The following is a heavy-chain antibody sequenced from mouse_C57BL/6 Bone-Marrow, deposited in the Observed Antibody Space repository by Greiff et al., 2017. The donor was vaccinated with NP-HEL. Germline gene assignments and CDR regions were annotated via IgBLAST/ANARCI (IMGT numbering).Heavy chain of an antibody. CDR2: IYPRSGNT. J-gene: IGHJ2*01. D-gene: IGHD1-1*01. CDR1: GYTFTSYG. CDR3: ARDGSSYIDY. V-gene: IGHV1-81*01. Sequence: VQLQESGAELARPGASVKLSCKASGYTFTSYGISWVKQRTGQGLEWIGEIYPRSGNTYYNEKFKGKATLTADKSSSPAYMELRSLTSEDSAVYFCARDGSSYIDYWGQGTTLTVSS.